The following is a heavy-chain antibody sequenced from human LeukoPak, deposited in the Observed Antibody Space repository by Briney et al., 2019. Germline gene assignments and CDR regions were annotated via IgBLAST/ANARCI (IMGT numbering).Heavy chain of an antibody. CDR3: ARVSPHCSTTSCYPYYFDY. Sequence: PGRSLRLSCAASGFTFSNYWMSWVRQAPGKGLERVANIKQDGSEKFYVDSVKGRFTISRDNAQNSVFLQMNSLRAEDTAVYYCARVSPHCSTTSCYPYYFDYWGQGTLVTVSS. CDR2: IKQDGSEK. D-gene: IGHD2-2*01. J-gene: IGHJ4*02. CDR1: GFTFSNYW. V-gene: IGHV3-7*01.